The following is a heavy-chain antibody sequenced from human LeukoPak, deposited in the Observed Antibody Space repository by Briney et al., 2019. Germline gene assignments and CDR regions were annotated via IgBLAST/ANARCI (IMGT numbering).Heavy chain of an antibody. J-gene: IGHJ4*02. V-gene: IGHV3-74*01. CDR1: GFTFSTYW. D-gene: IGHD6-13*01. CDR3: ASASSHRTAAGGDY. Sequence: AGGSLRLSCAAFGFTFSTYWMHWVRQAPGKGLVWVSRINGDGGSRNYADSVKGRFTISRDNAKNTLYLQMSSLRVEDTAVYYCASASSHRTAAGGDYWGQGTLVTVST. CDR2: INGDGGSR.